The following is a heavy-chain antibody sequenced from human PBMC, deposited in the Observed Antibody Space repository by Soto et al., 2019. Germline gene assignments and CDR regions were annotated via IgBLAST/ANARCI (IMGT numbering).Heavy chain of an antibody. CDR2: ISYDGRNE. D-gene: IGHD6-13*01. CDR3: AKGEGYSSPWPAS. V-gene: IGHV3-30*04. J-gene: IGHJ4*02. CDR1: GFTFRNYA. Sequence: GGSLRLSCAASGFTFRNYAIHWVRQAPGKGLEWVAVISYDGRNEYYADSVRGRFTISRDNSKNTLFLQMNSLRAEDTAVYYCAKGEGYSSPWPASGGQEPLVPVSS.